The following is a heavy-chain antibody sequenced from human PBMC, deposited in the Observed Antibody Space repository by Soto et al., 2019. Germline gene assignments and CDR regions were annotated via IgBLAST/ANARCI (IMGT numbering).Heavy chain of an antibody. V-gene: IGHV4-39*01. CDR1: RYSVSSSDYS. CDR3: VPLSVSRSAPCGIHV. CDR2: MFYSGLT. D-gene: IGHD3-3*02. J-gene: IGHJ6*04. Sequence: PSETLSLTCRVSRYSVSSSDYSWAWIRQPPGKGLEWIGSMFYSGLTYYNPSLKSRVTLSFDTSKNQISVRLNSVTAADPAVYYCVPLSVSRSAPCGIHVWGKGPTVTGST.